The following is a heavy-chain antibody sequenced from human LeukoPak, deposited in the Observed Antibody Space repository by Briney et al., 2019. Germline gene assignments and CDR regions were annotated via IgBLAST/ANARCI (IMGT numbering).Heavy chain of an antibody. Sequence: GGSLRLSLAASGLTFSSYGMHWAGQAPGKGLEGVAFISYDGSNKYYADSVKGRFTIFRDNSKNTLYLQMNSLRAEDTAVYYCAKDRRALYSIAAAGTFDYWGQGTLVTVSS. CDR2: ISYDGSNK. CDR3: AKDRRALYSIAAAGTFDY. J-gene: IGHJ4*02. CDR1: GLTFSSYG. D-gene: IGHD6-13*01. V-gene: IGHV3-30*18.